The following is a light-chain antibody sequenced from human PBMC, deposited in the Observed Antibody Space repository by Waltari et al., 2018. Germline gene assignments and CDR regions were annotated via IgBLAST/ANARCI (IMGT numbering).Light chain of an antibody. Sequence: QSVLTQPPSASGTPGQGVTISCSGSSSNIGSYTVNWYQQFPGTAPKLLIYSNDQRPSGVPDRFSGSKSGTSASLAISGLQSEDDADYYCATWDDRLNGQGVFGGGTRLTVL. CDR2: SND. CDR1: SSNIGSYT. V-gene: IGLV1-44*01. CDR3: ATWDDRLNGQGV. J-gene: IGLJ3*02.